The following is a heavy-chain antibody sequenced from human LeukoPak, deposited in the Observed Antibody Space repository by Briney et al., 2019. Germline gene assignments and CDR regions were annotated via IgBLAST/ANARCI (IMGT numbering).Heavy chain of an antibody. D-gene: IGHD3-10*01. CDR2: IYYRGST. J-gene: IGHJ5*02. CDR3: ARDLVRGVIINTLFDP. Sequence: KSSETLSLTCTVSGDSISSSSGYYFWSWIRQHPGKGLEWIGYIYYRGSTNYNPSLKSRVTMSVDTSKNQFSLKLSSVTAADTAVYYCARDLVRGVIINTLFDPWGQGTLVTVSS. CDR1: GDSISSSSGYYF. V-gene: IGHV4-61*01.